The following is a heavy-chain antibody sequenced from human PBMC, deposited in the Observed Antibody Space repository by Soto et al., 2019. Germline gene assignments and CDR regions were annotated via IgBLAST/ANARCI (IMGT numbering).Heavy chain of an antibody. CDR3: ARDVGLDSDDFFAY. CDR1: GFTFSSYG. Sequence: PGGSLRLSSTASGFTFSSYGMGCVRQAPGKGLQWVSTIRGGGGQTHYTDSVKGRFSISRDNSKNTVYLQMDSLRAEDTAMYFCARDVGLDSDDFFAYWGQGTQVTVSS. V-gene: IGHV3-23*01. J-gene: IGHJ4*02. CDR2: IRGGGGQT. D-gene: IGHD3-9*01.